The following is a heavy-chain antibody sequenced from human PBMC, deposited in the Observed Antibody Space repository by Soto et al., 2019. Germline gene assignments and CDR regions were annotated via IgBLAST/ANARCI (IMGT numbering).Heavy chain of an antibody. J-gene: IGHJ6*02. D-gene: IGHD6-6*01. CDR1: GGTFSSYA. Sequence: QVQLVQSGAEVKKPGSSVKVSCQASGGTFSSYAISWVRQAPGQVLEWMGGIIPIFGTANYAQKFQGRVTIPADESTSTAYMELSSLRSEDTAVYYCAGQLVGVDYYYGMDVWGQGTTVTVSS. V-gene: IGHV1-69*12. CDR2: IIPIFGTA. CDR3: AGQLVGVDYYYGMDV.